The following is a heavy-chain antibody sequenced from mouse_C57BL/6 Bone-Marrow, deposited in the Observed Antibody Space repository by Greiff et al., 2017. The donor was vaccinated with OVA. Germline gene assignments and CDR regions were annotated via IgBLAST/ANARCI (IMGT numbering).Heavy chain of an antibody. CDR1: GFTFSSYG. J-gene: IGHJ1*03. V-gene: IGHV5-6*01. CDR3: ARGMGTWYFDV. Sequence: EVNVVESGGDLVKPGGSLKLSCAASGFTFSSYGMSWVRQTPDKRLEWVATISSGGSYTYYPDSVKGRFTISRDNAKNTLYLQMSSLKSEDTAMYYCARGMGTWYFDVWGTGTTVTVSS. CDR2: ISSGGSYT. D-gene: IGHD2-3*01.